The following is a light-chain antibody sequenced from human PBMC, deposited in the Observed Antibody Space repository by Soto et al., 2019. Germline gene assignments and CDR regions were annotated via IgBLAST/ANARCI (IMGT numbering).Light chain of an antibody. Sequence: ETVLTQSRGTLSLSPGESATLSCRASQSVSSSYLAWYQQKPGQAPRLLIYGASSRATGIPDRFSGSGSGTEFTLTISSLQPDDFATYYCQHYNSYSEAFGQGTKVDIK. J-gene: IGKJ1*01. CDR2: GAS. V-gene: IGKV3-20*01. CDR1: QSVSSSY. CDR3: QHYNSYSEA.